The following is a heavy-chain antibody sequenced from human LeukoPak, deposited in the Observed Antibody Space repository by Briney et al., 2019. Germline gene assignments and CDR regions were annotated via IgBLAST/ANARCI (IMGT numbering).Heavy chain of an antibody. CDR2: IYTSGST. CDR1: GGSISSYY. CDR3: ARVGSGRFNYGYSLVY. D-gene: IGHD5-18*01. V-gene: IGHV4-4*07. J-gene: IGHJ4*02. Sequence: SETLSLTCTVSGGSISSYYWSWIRQPAGKGLEWIGRIYTSGSTNYNPSLKSRVTMSVDTSKNQFSLKLSSATAADTAVYYCARVGSGRFNYGYSLVYWGQGTLVTVSS.